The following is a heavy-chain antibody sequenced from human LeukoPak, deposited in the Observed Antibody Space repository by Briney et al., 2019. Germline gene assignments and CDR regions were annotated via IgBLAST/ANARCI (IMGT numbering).Heavy chain of an antibody. V-gene: IGHV3-30-3*01. J-gene: IGHJ4*02. CDR3: ARERGADY. CDR1: GFTFSSYA. CDR2: IPYDGSNK. Sequence: PGGSLRLSCAASGFTFSSYAMHWVRQAPGKGLEWVAVIPYDGSNKYYADSVKGRFTISRDNSKNTLYLQMNSLRAEDTAVYYCARERGADYWGQGTLVTVSS. D-gene: IGHD1-26*01.